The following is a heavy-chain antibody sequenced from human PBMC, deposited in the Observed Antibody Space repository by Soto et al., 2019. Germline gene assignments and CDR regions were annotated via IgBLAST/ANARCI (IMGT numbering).Heavy chain of an antibody. V-gene: IGHV1-24*01. CDR2: SAPEQGEP. CDR1: ENGLTEVT. CDR3: AADRKIVGTIGAFAF. Sequence: ASVKCSCKGPENGLTEVTGGWWRKAPRKGLEWMGHSAPEQGEPVYPQKFQGRVSMTEDPSTDTAYMELTSLRFEDTAVYFCAADRKIVGTIGAFAFWRQRTLVPVSS. J-gene: IGHJ4*02. D-gene: IGHD1-26*01.